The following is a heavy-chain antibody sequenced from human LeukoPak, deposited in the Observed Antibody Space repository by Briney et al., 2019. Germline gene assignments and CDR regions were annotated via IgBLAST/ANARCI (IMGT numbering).Heavy chain of an antibody. V-gene: IGHV3-23*01. Sequence: GGSLRLSCEASGFTFSNYAMSWVRQAPEKGLEWVSTISGSGGRTYYADSVKDRFTVSRDNSKDTLYLQMNSLRAEDTAVYYCAKRRYYYDSSGYYGPFDYWGQGTLVTVSS. J-gene: IGHJ4*02. CDR2: ISGSGGRT. CDR3: AKRRYYYDSSGYYGPFDY. CDR1: GFTFSNYA. D-gene: IGHD3-22*01.